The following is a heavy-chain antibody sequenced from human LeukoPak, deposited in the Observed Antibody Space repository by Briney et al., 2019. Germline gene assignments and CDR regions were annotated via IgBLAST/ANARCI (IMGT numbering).Heavy chain of an antibody. CDR1: GGTVNSYA. CDR3: ARGRYYDSSGSKDAFDI. V-gene: IGHV1-69*04. Sequence: GASVKVSCKASGGTVNSYAISWVRQAPGQGLEWMGEIIPILGGLNYAQKFQGRVTITADKFTSTAYMELSSLRSEDTAIYYCARGRYYDSSGSKDAFDIWGQGTMVSVYS. D-gene: IGHD3-22*01. CDR2: IIPILGGL. J-gene: IGHJ3*02.